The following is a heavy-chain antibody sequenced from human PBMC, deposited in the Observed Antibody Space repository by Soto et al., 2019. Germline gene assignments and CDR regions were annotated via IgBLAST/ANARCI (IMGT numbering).Heavy chain of an antibody. Sequence: GGSLRLSCAASGFTFSSYWMHWVRQAPGKGLVWVSRINSDGSKTYYADSVKGRFTISRDNSRNTVYLQMNNLRPGDAAVYHCANLLNVAAAGTPHYYGVDVWGQGTTVTVSS. CDR1: GFTFSSYW. J-gene: IGHJ6*02. D-gene: IGHD6-13*01. V-gene: IGHV3-74*01. CDR3: ANLLNVAAAGTPHYYGVDV. CDR2: INSDGSKT.